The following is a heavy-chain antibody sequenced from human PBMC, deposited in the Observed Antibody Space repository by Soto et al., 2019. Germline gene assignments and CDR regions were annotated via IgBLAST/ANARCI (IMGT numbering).Heavy chain of an antibody. Sequence: PSQTLSLTCDISGESVSSNSAGWNWIRQTPSRGLEWLGRTYYRSKWYNNYAVSVKSRITINPDTSKNQFSLQLNSVTPEDTAVYYCARGSWDDVSGHYYMDVWGKGTTVTVSS. CDR1: GESVSSNSAG. D-gene: IGHD1-1*01. J-gene: IGHJ6*03. V-gene: IGHV6-1*01. CDR2: TYYRSKWYN. CDR3: ARGSWDDVSGHYYMDV.